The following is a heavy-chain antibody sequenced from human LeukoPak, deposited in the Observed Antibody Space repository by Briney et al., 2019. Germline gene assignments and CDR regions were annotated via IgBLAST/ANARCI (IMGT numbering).Heavy chain of an antibody. J-gene: IGHJ4*02. D-gene: IGHD6-19*01. CDR3: ARDHSRGSGWYDY. V-gene: IGHV4-31*03. Sequence: SETLSLTCTVSGGSVSSGNYYWSWIRQHPGKGLEWIGNICYSGSIYYNPSLKSRVTISVDTSKNQFSLKVRSVTAADTAVYYCARDHSRGSGWYDYWGQGTLVTVSS. CDR2: ICYSGSI. CDR1: GGSVSSGNYY.